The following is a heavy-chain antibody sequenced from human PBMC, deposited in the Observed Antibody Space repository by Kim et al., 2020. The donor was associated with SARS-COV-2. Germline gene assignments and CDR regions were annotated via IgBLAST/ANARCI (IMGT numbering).Heavy chain of an antibody. V-gene: IGHV1-18*01. CDR2: INPYNGDT. D-gene: IGHD2-15*01. J-gene: IGHJ6*02. Sequence: ASVKVSCKASGYTFTGYGISWVRQAPGQGLEWMGWINPYNGDTYYAQKIQGRVTMTTDTSTGTAYMELRSLRFDDTAIYYCARRLTAVTPYYGMDVGGQGTTVTVSS. CDR3: ARRLTAVTPYYGMDV. CDR1: GYTFTGYG.